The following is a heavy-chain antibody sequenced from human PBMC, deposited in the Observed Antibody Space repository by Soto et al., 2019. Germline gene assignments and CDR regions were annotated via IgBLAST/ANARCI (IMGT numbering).Heavy chain of an antibody. CDR2: ISAYNGNT. D-gene: IGHD4-17*01. V-gene: IGHV1-18*01. CDR1: GYTFTNYG. J-gene: IGHJ3*02. CDR3: ATATVTAFDI. Sequence: ASVKVSCKASGYTFTNYGITWVRQAPGQGLEWMGWISAYNGNTNYAQRLQGRVTMTTDTSTSTAYMELRSLRSDDTAVYYCATATVTAFDIWGQGTMVTVSS.